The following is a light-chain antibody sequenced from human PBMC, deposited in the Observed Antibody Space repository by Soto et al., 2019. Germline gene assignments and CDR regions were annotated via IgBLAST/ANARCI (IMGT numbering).Light chain of an antibody. V-gene: IGKV1-39*01. Sequence: DIQITQSPSSLSASVGDTITITCRASQSISNFLNWYQQKPGKAPKLLIFDTFTLQNGVPSRFSGRGSGSHYTLTISGLEPEDFAPYYRQQSFRPPITFGQGTRLEMK. CDR2: DTF. J-gene: IGKJ5*01. CDR3: QQSFRPPIT. CDR1: QSISNF.